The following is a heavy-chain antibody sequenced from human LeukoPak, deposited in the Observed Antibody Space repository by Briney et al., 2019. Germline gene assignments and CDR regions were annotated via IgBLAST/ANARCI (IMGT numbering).Heavy chain of an antibody. CDR3: ARFPKSGYSYGYYFDY. CDR1: GFTFDDYG. CDR2: INWNGGSI. J-gene: IGHJ4*02. Sequence: PGGSLRLSCAASGFTFDDYGMSWLRQAPGKGLQWVSGINWNGGSIGYADSVKGRFTVSRDNAKNSLYLQMNSLRAEDTALYYCARFPKSGYSYGYYFDYWGQGTLATVSS. V-gene: IGHV3-20*04. D-gene: IGHD5-18*01.